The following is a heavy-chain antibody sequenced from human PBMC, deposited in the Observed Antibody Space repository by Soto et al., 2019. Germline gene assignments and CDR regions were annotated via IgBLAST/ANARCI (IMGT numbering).Heavy chain of an antibody. Sequence: LTCAVYGGSFSGYYWSWIRQPPGKGLEWIGEINHSGSTNYNPSLKSRVTISVDTSKNQFSLKLSSVTAADTAVYYCARFGVKRITIFGVVIIPSFYGMDVWGQGTTVTVSS. J-gene: IGHJ6*02. CDR2: INHSGST. CDR1: GGSFSGYY. CDR3: ARFGVKRITIFGVVIIPSFYGMDV. D-gene: IGHD3-3*01. V-gene: IGHV4-34*01.